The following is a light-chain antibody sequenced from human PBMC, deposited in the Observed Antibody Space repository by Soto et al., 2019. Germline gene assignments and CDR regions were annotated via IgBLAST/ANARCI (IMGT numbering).Light chain of an antibody. V-gene: IGKV1-5*03. CDR1: QTISSW. CDR2: KAS. Sequence: DIQMTQSPSTLSGSVGDRVTITCRASQTISSWLAWYQQKPGKAPKLLIYKASTLKSGVASRFSGSGSGTEFPLTISNLQPDDCATYYCQHYNSYSEAFGQGTKVELK. CDR3: QHYNSYSEA. J-gene: IGKJ1*01.